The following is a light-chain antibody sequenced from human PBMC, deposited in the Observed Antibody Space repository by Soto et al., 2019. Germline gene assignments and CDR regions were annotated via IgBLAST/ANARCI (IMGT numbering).Light chain of an antibody. J-gene: IGLJ1*01. V-gene: IGLV2-14*03. CDR2: DVS. CDR1: SSDVGGYNY. Sequence: QSVLTQPASVSGSPGQSITISCTGTSSDVGGYNYVSWYQHHPGKAPKLIIYDVSNRPPGVSIRFSASKSDNTASLTISGLQPEDEADYHCSSYTTSNTRQIVFGTGTKVTVL. CDR3: SSYTTSNTRQIV.